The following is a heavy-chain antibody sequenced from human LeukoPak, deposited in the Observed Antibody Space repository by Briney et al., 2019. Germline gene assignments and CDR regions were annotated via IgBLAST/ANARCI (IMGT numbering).Heavy chain of an antibody. CDR2: ISGSGGST. J-gene: IGHJ4*02. D-gene: IGHD6-13*01. Sequence: GGTLRLSCAASGFTFSSYGMSWVRQAPGKGLEWVSAISGSGGSTYYADSVKGRFTISRDNAKNSLYLQMNSLRAEDTAVYYCARVAEAAAFDSWGQGTLVTVSS. CDR1: GFTFSSYG. CDR3: ARVAEAAAFDS. V-gene: IGHV3-23*01.